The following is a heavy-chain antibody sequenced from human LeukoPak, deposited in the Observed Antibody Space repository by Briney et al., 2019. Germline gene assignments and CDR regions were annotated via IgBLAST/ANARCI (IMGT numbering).Heavy chain of an antibody. J-gene: IGHJ5*01. CDR1: GFTFSSYA. Sequence: QSGGSLRLSCAASGFTFSSYAMNWVRQAPGKGLEWVSSGHSDGTTYYADSVKGRFTVSRDNSKNTLSPQMNSLRAEDKAVNYCAKGSRIAARPTIWFDSWGQGTLVTVSS. D-gene: IGHD6-6*01. V-gene: IGHV3-23*01. CDR2: SGHSDGTT. CDR3: AKGSRIAARPTIWFDS.